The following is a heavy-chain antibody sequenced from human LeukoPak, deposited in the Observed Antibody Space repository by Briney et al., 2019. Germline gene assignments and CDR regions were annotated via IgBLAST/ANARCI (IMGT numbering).Heavy chain of an antibody. CDR3: VSGDGRGH. V-gene: IGHV3-21*01. Sequence: PGGPLRLSCAASGFTFSSSTMNWVRQAPGQGLEWVSSIGSSGSNTHYADSVKGRFTIPRDNAKNSVYLQMPSLRDEDTAVYYCVSGDGRGHWGQGTLVTVSS. J-gene: IGHJ4*02. CDR1: GFTFSSST. CDR2: IGSSGSNT. D-gene: IGHD3-10*01.